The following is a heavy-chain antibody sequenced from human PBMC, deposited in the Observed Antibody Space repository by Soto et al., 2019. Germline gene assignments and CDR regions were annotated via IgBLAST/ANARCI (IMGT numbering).Heavy chain of an antibody. J-gene: IGHJ4*02. CDR2: ISGSGDST. V-gene: IGHV3-23*01. CDR3: AKLYCTNGICYTFDY. D-gene: IGHD2-8*01. CDR1: GFIFSTYA. Sequence: SGGSLRLSCAASGFIFSTYAMSWVRQAPGKGLEWVSAISGSGDSTLYADSVKGRFTISRDNSKNTLYLQMNSLRAEDTAVYYCAKLYCTNGICYTFDYWGQGTLVTVSS.